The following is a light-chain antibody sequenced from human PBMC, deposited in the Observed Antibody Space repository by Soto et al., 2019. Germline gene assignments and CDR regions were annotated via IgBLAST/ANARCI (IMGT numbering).Light chain of an antibody. CDR3: QQSYGNPWT. J-gene: IGKJ1*01. CDR2: GAS. Sequence: DIQMTQSPSSLSAFVGGRVTITCRASQSITNFLNWYQQEPGKAPKLLIFGASSLQSGVPSRFSGTGSGTDFTLTISSLRPEDFAMYYCQQSYGNPWTFGQGTRVEIK. V-gene: IGKV1-39*01. CDR1: QSITNF.